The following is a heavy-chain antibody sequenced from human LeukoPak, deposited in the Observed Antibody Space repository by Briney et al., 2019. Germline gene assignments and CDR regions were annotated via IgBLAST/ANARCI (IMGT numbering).Heavy chain of an antibody. D-gene: IGHD4-17*01. J-gene: IGHJ4*02. V-gene: IGHV3-23*01. CDR3: AKDTLRYGDSVWDY. CDR2: ISGSGGST. Sequence: PGGSLRRSCAASGFTFSSYAMSWVRQAPGKGLEWVSAISGSGGSTYYADPVKGRFTISRDNSKNTLYLQMNSLRAEDTAVYYCAKDTLRYGDSVWDYWGQGTLVTVSS. CDR1: GFTFSSYA.